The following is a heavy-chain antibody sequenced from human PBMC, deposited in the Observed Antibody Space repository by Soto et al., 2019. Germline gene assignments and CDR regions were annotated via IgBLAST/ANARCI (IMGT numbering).Heavy chain of an antibody. D-gene: IGHD2-2*01. CDR1: GGTFSSYA. V-gene: IGHV1-69*13. Sequence: ASVKVSCKASGGTFSSYAISWVRQAPGQGLEWMGGIIPIFGTANYAQKFQGRVTITADESTSTAYMELSSLRSEDTAVYYCARGPYQLLFSGGTDYYYYGMDVWGQGTTVTVSS. J-gene: IGHJ6*02. CDR3: ARGPYQLLFSGGTDYYYYGMDV. CDR2: IIPIFGTA.